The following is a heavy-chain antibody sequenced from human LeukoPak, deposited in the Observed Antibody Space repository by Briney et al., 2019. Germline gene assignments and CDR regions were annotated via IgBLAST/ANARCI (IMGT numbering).Heavy chain of an antibody. CDR3: AKGDDIGKHRTRAYYFDN. D-gene: IGHD1/OR15-1a*01. V-gene: IGHV3-23*01. CDR2: TGLNSVNT. CDR1: GFTFSRHA. J-gene: IGHJ4*02. Sequence: GGSLRLPCAASGFTFSRHAMSWVRQAPGKGLEWVSTTGLNSVNTLCAESVQGRFTISRDNSKNTLDLQMDNLRVGDTAVYYCAKGDDIGKHRTRAYYFDNWGQGTLVTVSS.